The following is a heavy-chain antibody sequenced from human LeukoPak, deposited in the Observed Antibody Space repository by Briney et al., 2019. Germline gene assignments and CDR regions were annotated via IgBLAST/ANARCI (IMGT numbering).Heavy chain of an antibody. CDR3: ARVFGVFRSFGY. J-gene: IGHJ4*02. CDR1: GFTFSSYG. V-gene: IGHV3-30*03. Sequence: PGGSLRLSCAASGFTFSSYGMHWVRQAPGKGLEWVAVISYDGSNKYYADSVKGRFTISRDNSKNTLYLQMNSLRAEDTAVYYCARVFGVFRSFGYWGQGTLVTVSS. CDR2: ISYDGSNK. D-gene: IGHD3-16*01.